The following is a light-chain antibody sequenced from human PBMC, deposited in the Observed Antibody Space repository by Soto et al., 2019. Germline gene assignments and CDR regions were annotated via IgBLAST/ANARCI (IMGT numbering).Light chain of an antibody. CDR2: DVS. J-gene: IGLJ2*01. CDR1: SSDVGAYNY. CDR3: NSFAGSALVV. Sequence: QSALAQPPSASGSPGQSVTISCTGTSSDVGAYNYVSWYQQHPGKAPKLIIFDVSQRPSGVPDRFSGSMSGNTASLTVSGLLAEYEAVYYCNSFAGSALVVFGGGIKLTVL. V-gene: IGLV2-8*01.